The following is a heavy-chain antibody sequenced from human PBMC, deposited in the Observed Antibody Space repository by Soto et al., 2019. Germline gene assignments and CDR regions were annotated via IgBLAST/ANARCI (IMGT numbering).Heavy chain of an antibody. CDR1: GFALSTRGMR. CDR3: ARTVGDYNYYGLDV. CDR2: IDWDDDK. J-gene: IGHJ6*02. V-gene: IGHV2-70*04. D-gene: IGHD4-17*01. Sequence: GPTLVNPTQALTLTCTFSGFALSTRGMRVSWIRQPPGKALEWLARIDWDDDKFYSTSLKTRLTISKDISKNQVVLTMTNMDPADTGTYYCARTVGDYNYYGLDVWGQGTTVTVS.